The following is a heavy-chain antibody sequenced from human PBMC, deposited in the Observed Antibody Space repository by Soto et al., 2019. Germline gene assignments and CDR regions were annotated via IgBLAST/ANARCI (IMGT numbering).Heavy chain of an antibody. CDR2: ISGRGGST. CDR1: GLPFSSYA. Sequence: PGESRRRSSAPSGLPFSSYAGSWVRQARGEGLHWFSGISGRGGSTYYADSVKGRFTISRDNSKNTLYLPMDSLRAEDTAVYQCANAPRRPSVLLGSLPAPEFHYW. CDR3: ANAPRRPSVLLGSLPAPEFHY. D-gene: IGHD3-22*01. V-gene: IGHV3-23*01. J-gene: IGHJ4*01.